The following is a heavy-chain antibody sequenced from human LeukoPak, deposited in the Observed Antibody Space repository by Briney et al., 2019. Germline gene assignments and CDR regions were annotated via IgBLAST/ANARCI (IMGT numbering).Heavy chain of an antibody. CDR2: IYVSGTT. V-gene: IGHV3-53*01. CDR3: ARALVYYYDPGAFDI. Sequence: SGGSLRLSCAASGFTVRDGYMSWVRQAPGKRLEWLAFIYVSGTTFYAASVKGRFTISRDNAKNTVYLQMNSLRAEDTAVYYCARALVYYYDPGAFDIWGQGTMVTVSS. D-gene: IGHD3-22*01. CDR1: GFTVRDGY. J-gene: IGHJ3*02.